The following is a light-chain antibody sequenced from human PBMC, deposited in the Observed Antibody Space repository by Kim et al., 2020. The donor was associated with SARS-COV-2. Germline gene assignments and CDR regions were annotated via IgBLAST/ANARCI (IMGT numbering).Light chain of an antibody. V-gene: IGLV9-49*03. J-gene: IGLJ1*01. Sequence: CTLRGGYSNYKVDGYQQRPGKGPRFVMRVGTGGIVGSKGDGIPDRFSVLGSGLNRYLTIKNIQEEDESDYHCGADHGSGSNFVYVFGTGTKVTVL. CDR1: GGYSNYK. CDR3: GADHGSGSNFVYV. CDR2: VGTGGIVG.